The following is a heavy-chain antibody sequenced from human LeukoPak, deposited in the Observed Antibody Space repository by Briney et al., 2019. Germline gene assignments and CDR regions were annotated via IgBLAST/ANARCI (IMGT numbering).Heavy chain of an antibody. J-gene: IGHJ4*02. CDR1: GYTLTDCA. CDR2: ISTAYGDT. CDR3: ATHCSSTSCYFRNY. Sequence: ASVKVSCKASGYTLTDCAIHWVRQAPGQRLEWMGWISTAYGDTRYSQSFQDRVTITTDTSANTAYMELSSLRSEDTAVYYCATHCSSTSCYFRNYWGQGTLVTVSS. V-gene: IGHV1-3*04. D-gene: IGHD2-2*01.